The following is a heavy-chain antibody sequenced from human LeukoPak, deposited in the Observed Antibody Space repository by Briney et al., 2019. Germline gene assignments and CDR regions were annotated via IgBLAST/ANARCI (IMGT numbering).Heavy chain of an antibody. V-gene: IGHV1-2*06. CDR3: ARDLGNYFHF. D-gene: IGHD3-10*01. J-gene: IGHJ4*02. CDR2: INPNSGGT. CDR1: GYTFAGYY. Sequence: GASVKVSCKASGYTFAGYYMNWVRQAPGQGLEWMGRINPNSGGTNYAQKFQGRVTMTRDTSISTAYMELSRLRSDDTAVYYWARDLGNYFHFWGQGTLVTVSS.